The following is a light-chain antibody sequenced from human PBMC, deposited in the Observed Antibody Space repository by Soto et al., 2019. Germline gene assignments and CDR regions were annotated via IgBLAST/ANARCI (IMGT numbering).Light chain of an antibody. J-gene: IGKJ1*01. CDR2: GAS. V-gene: IGKV3-20*01. CDR1: QSVSNNY. CDR3: QQYGISPWT. Sequence: EIVLTQSPGTLSLSPGERAALSCRASQSVSNNYLAWYQQQPGQPPRLLIYGASSRATGIPDRFSGSGSGTDFTLTISRLEPEDFAVYYCQQYGISPWTFGQGTKVEIK.